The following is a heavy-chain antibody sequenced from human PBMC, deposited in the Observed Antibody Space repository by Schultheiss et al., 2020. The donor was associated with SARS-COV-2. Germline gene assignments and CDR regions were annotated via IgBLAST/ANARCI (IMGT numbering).Heavy chain of an antibody. J-gene: IGHJ2*01. CDR3: ARGNGGDGYSGYWYFDL. Sequence: GESLKISCAASGFTFSSYGMHWVRQAPGKGLEWVAVIWYDGSNKYYADSVKGRFTISRDNSKNSLYLQMNSLRAEDTAVYYCARGNGGDGYSGYWYFDLWGRGTLVTVSS. V-gene: IGHV3-33*01. D-gene: IGHD5-24*01. CDR1: GFTFSSYG. CDR2: IWYDGSNK.